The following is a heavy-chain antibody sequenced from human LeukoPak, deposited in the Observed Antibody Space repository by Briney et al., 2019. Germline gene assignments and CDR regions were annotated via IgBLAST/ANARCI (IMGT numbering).Heavy chain of an antibody. CDR1: GYSFTSYW. V-gene: IGHV5-51*01. D-gene: IGHD3-22*01. CDR3: ARHRARGLTYYYDSSGPGDGPWFDP. CDR2: IYPGDSDT. J-gene: IGHJ5*02. Sequence: GESLKISCKGSGYSFTSYWIGWVRQMPGKGLEWMGIIYPGDSDTRYSPSFQGQVTISADKSISTAYLQWSSLKASDTAMYYCARHRARGLTYYYDSSGPGDGPWFDPWGQGTLVTVSS.